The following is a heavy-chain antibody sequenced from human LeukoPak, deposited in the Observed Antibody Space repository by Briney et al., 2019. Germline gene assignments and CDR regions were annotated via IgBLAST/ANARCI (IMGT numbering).Heavy chain of an antibody. CDR1: GGSVSSGSYY. Sequence: SETLSLTCTVSGGSVSSGSYYWSWVRQPPGKGLEWIGYIYYSGSTNYNPSLKSRVTISVDTSKNQFSLKLSSATAADTAVYYCARAGHYYDILTGYYGLDYWGQGTLVTVSS. CDR3: ARAGHYYDILTGYYGLDY. J-gene: IGHJ4*02. CDR2: IYYSGST. D-gene: IGHD3-9*01. V-gene: IGHV4-61*01.